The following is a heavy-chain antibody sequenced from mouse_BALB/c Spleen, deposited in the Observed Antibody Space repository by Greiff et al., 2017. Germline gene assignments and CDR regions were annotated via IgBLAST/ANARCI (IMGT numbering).Heavy chain of an antibody. CDR3: ARGGLRGAFDY. Sequence: VQLKESGPGLVKPSQSLSLTCTVTGYSITSDYAWNWIRQFPGNKLEWMGYISYSGSTSYNPSLKSRISITRDTSKNQFFLQLNSVTTEDTATYYCARGGLRGAFDYWGQGTTLTVSS. CDR1: GYSITSDYA. V-gene: IGHV3-2*02. J-gene: IGHJ2*01. D-gene: IGHD2-4*01. CDR2: ISYSGST.